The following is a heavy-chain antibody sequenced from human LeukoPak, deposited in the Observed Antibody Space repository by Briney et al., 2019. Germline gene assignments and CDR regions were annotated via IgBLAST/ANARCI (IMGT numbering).Heavy chain of an antibody. CDR1: GFSFGSHS. Sequence: GGSLRLSCAASGFSFGSHSINWVRQAPGQGLEWVSSISGGGTCKKYADSVKGRFTISRDNAQNSLYLQMNSLRAEDTAIYYCARDPGNYTPPGGGMDVWGQGTTVTVSS. V-gene: IGHV3-21*01. J-gene: IGHJ6*02. D-gene: IGHD1-7*01. CDR3: ARDPGNYTPPGGGMDV. CDR2: ISGGGTCK.